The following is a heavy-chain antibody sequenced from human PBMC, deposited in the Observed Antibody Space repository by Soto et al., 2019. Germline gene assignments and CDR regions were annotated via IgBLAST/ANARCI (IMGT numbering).Heavy chain of an antibody. J-gene: IGHJ6*03. CDR2: IYYSGST. Sequence: QVQLQESGPGLVKPSQTLSLTCTVSGGSISSGGYYWSWFRQHPGKGLEWIGYIYYSGSTYYNPSLKSRVTISVDTSKNQFSLKLSSVTAADTSVYYCARDPLSFGDQPIDVWGKGTKVTVSS. CDR3: ARDPLSFGDQPIDV. V-gene: IGHV4-31*03. CDR1: GGSISSGGYY. D-gene: IGHD3-10*01.